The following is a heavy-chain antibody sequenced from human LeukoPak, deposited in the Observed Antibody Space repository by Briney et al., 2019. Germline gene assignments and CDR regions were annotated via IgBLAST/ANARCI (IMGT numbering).Heavy chain of an antibody. D-gene: IGHD1-26*01. J-gene: IGHJ4*02. CDR2: INHSGST. V-gene: IGHV4-34*01. CDR3: AMTISGSSIFDY. Sequence: SETLSLTCAVYGGSFSDYYWSWIRQPPGKGLEWIGEINHSGSTNYNPSLKSRVTVSVDTSKNQFSLKLSSVTAADTAVYYCAMTISGSSIFDYWGQGTLVTVSS. CDR1: GGSFSDYY.